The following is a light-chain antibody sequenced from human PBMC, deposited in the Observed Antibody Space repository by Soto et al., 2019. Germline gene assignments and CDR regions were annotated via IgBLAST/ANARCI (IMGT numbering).Light chain of an antibody. CDR3: QQYYRPWT. J-gene: IGKJ1*01. V-gene: IGKV4-1*01. CDR2: WAS. Sequence: DIVMTQSPDSLAVSLGERATINCKSSQSVLYSSNNKNYLAWYQQKPGQHPKLLICWASTRESGVHDRFSGSGSGTDFTLTISSLQAEDVAVYYCQQYYRPWTFVQGTKVEIK. CDR1: QSVLYSSNNKNY.